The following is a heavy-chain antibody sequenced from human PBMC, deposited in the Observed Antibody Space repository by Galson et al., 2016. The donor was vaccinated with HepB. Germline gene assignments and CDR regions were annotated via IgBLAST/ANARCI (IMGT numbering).Heavy chain of an antibody. J-gene: IGHJ4*02. D-gene: IGHD1-26*01. V-gene: IGHV4-4*02. CDR3: ARPPLGARYYFDF. Sequence: SETLSLTCAVSGDSITATNWWSWVRQSPGKGLEWIGEISHSGGTSYNPSLKGRVTISVDRSKNQFSLMLNSVTAADTAVYYCARPPLGARYYFDFWGQGTPVTVSS. CDR1: GDSITATNW. CDR2: ISHSGGT.